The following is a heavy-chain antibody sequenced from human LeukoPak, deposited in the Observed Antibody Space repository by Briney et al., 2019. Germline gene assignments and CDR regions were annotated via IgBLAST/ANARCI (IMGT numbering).Heavy chain of an antibody. D-gene: IGHD4-4*01. CDR1: GYTFTSCG. CDR3: ARDLSWHSNYEGEIDY. CDR2: ISAYNGNT. J-gene: IGHJ4*02. Sequence: ASVKVSCKASGYTFTSCGISWVRQAPGXXXXXMGWISAYNGNTNYAQKLQGRVTMTTDTSTSTAYMELRSLRSDDTAVYYCARDLSWHSNYEGEIDYWGQGTLVTVSA. V-gene: IGHV1-18*01.